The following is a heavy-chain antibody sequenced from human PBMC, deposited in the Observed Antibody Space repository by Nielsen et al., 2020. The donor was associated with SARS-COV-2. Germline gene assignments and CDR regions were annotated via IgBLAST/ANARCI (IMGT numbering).Heavy chain of an antibody. CDR3: ASFHYYGSGSYGLDY. Sequence: GGSLRLSCAASGFTFSSYSMNWVRQAPGKGLEWVSSISSSSSYIYYADSVKGRFTFSRDNAKNSLYLQMNSLRAEDTAVYYCASFHYYGSGSYGLDYWGQGTLVTVSS. CDR2: ISSSSSYI. D-gene: IGHD3-10*01. J-gene: IGHJ4*02. CDR1: GFTFSSYS. V-gene: IGHV3-21*01.